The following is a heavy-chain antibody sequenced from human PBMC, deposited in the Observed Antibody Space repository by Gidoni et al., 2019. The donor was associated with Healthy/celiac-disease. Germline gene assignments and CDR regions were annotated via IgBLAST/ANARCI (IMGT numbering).Heavy chain of an antibody. V-gene: IGHV1-8*01. J-gene: IGHJ4*02. CDR3: ARGLMGYCSGGSCYPYYFDY. CDR1: GYTFTSYD. Sequence: QVQLVQSGAEVKKPGASVKVSCKASGYTFTSYDINWVRQATGQGLEWMGWMNPNSGNTGYAQKFQGRVTMTRNTSISTAYMELSSLRSEDTAVYYCARGLMGYCSGGSCYPYYFDYWGQGTLVTVSS. D-gene: IGHD2-15*01. CDR2: MNPNSGNT.